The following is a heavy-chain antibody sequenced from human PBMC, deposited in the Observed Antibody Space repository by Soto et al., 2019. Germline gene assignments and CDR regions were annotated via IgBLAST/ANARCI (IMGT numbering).Heavy chain of an antibody. D-gene: IGHD4-4*01. CDR2: IYYSGST. V-gene: IGHV4-30-4*01. CDR3: ARYSLIYYYYGMDV. Sequence: SETLSLTCTVSGGSISSGDYYWSWIRQPPGKGLEWIGYIYYSGSTYYNPSLKSRVTISVDTSKNQFSLKLSSVTAADTAVYYCARYSLIYYYYGMDVWGQGTTVTVSS. J-gene: IGHJ6*02. CDR1: GGSISSGDYY.